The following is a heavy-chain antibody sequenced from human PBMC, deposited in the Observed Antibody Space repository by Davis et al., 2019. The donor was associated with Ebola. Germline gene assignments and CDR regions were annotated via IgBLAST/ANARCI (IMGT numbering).Heavy chain of an antibody. CDR2: IHYSGDT. D-gene: IGHD3-10*01. J-gene: IGHJ5*01. V-gene: IGHV4-59*01. CDR3: ARSNYGSGSYDS. CDR1: GGSISYYY. Sequence: PSETLSLTCTVSGGSISYYYWSWIRQPPGKGLEWIAYIHYSGDTKSNPSLKSRVTISVDTSKNQFSLKLNSVTAADTAVFYCARSNYGSGSYDSWGQGALVTVSS.